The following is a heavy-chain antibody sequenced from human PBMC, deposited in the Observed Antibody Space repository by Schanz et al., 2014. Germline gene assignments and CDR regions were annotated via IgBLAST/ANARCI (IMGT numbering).Heavy chain of an antibody. D-gene: IGHD1-26*01. Sequence: QVQLQESGPGLVKPSETLSLTCTVSGVSIGGYYWSWIRQPPGKGLEWIGYIFFSGSTTYNPSFNSRVTISRDISKNQFALNLSPVTAADTAVYYCARLGVGDKAYYYYGTDVWGQGTTVLVSS. CDR3: ARLGVGDKAYYYYGTDV. CDR1: GVSIGGYY. J-gene: IGHJ6*02. CDR2: IFFSGST. V-gene: IGHV4-59*08.